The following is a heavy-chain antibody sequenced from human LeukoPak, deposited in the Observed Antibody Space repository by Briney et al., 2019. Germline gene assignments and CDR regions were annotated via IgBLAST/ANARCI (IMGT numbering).Heavy chain of an antibody. CDR2: INSDSSLM. Sequence: GGSLRLSCAASGFTFSSYSMNWVRQAPGKGLEWVSSINSDSSLMFYAESVKGRFTISRDNARNSLYLQMNSLRVEDTAVYYCTRDRYGDWGQGTLVTVSS. V-gene: IGHV3-21*04. J-gene: IGHJ4*02. CDR1: GFTFSSYS. D-gene: IGHD5-18*01. CDR3: TRDRYGD.